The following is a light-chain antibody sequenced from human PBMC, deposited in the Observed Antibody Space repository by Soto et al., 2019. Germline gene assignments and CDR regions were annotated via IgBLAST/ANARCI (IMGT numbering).Light chain of an antibody. CDR2: EVN. Sequence: QSVLTQPPSASGSRGQSVAISCTGTSSDVGGYNYVSWYQQHPGKAPKLMIYEVNKRPSGVPDRFSGSKSGNTASLTVSGLQAEDEADYYCSSYAGSSNVFGTGTQVTLL. J-gene: IGLJ1*01. CDR1: SSDVGGYNY. V-gene: IGLV2-8*01. CDR3: SSYAGSSNV.